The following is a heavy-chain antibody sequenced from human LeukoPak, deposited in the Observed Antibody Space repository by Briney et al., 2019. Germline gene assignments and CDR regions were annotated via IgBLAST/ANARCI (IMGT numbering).Heavy chain of an antibody. CDR2: IKQDGREN. V-gene: IGHV3-7*04. CDR1: GFTFSNYW. CDR3: AMGGAFFNY. Sequence: GWSLRLSCAASGFTFSNYWMSWVRQAPGKGLEWVANIKQDGRENYYVDSVKGRFTISRDNAKNSLYLQMNSLRVEDTAVYYCAMGGAFFNYWGQGILVTVSS. J-gene: IGHJ4*02. D-gene: IGHD3-3*02.